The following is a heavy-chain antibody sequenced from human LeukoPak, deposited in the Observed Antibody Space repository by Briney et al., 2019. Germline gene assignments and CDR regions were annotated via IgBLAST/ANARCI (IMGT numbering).Heavy chain of an antibody. J-gene: IGHJ4*02. D-gene: IGHD3-10*01. V-gene: IGHV3-33*06. CDR3: ANYGSVSYFAY. Sequence: PGRSQRLSCVASGFTFSSFGMHWVRQAPGKGLEWVALIWYDGSNTYYADSVKGRFTISRDNSKNTLYLQMISLRAEDTAVYYCANYGSVSYFAYWGQGTLVTVSS. CDR1: GFTFSSFG. CDR2: IWYDGSNT.